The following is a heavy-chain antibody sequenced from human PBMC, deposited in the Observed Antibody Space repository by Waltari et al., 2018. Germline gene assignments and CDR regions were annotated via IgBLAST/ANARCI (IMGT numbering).Heavy chain of an antibody. CDR3: ATISAPLDY. CDR2: VKKDGSEK. Sequence: EVQLVESGGGLVHPGGHLSLSCGGSGFTLRPHWVSWVRQASGKGVEWVANVKKDGSEKYYVGSVKGRFTISRDNAKNSVYLQMNGLRAEDTAVYYCATISAPLDYWGRGTLVTVSS. D-gene: IGHD6-13*01. V-gene: IGHV3-7*01. J-gene: IGHJ4*02. CDR1: GFTLRPHW.